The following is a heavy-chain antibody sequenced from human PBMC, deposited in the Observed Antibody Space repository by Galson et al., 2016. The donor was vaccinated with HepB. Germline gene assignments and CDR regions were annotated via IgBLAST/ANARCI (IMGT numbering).Heavy chain of an antibody. CDR2: ISCSGIIT. V-gene: IGHV3-23*01. CDR1: EFTFNNYP. J-gene: IGHJ4*02. CDR3: AREGPYLNSGYYYGFDY. Sequence: SLRLSCAASEFTFNNYPMSWVRQAPGRGLEWVSTISCSGIITSYADSVKGRFTISRDSSTNTLYLQMNSLRAEDTAVYYCAREGPYLNSGYYYGFDYWGQGTQVTVSS. D-gene: IGHD3-22*01.